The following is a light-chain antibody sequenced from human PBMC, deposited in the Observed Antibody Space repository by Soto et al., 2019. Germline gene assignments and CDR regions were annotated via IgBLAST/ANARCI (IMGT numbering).Light chain of an antibody. Sequence: DIQMTQSPSSLSASVGDRVTITCRASQGILTYLAWYQQKPGQVPELLIQAASTLQPGVPSRFSGSGSGTEFTLTISSLQPDDFATYYCQHYNSYSEAFGQGTKVDI. J-gene: IGKJ1*01. CDR3: QHYNSYSEA. CDR1: QGILTY. CDR2: AAS. V-gene: IGKV1-27*01.